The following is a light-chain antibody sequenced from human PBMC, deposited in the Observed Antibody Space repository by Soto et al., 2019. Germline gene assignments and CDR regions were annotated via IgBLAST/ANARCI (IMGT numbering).Light chain of an antibody. CDR3: SSYALSRTLV. J-gene: IGLJ2*01. CDR1: SSDVGRYNF. V-gene: IGLV2-23*02. CDR2: EVS. Sequence: QSVLTQPASVSGSPGQSITISCTGTSSDVGRYNFVSWYQQHPGKAPKVLIYEVSKRPSGVSDRFSGSKSGNTASLTISGLQGEDEGDYYCSSYALSRTLVFGGGTKVTVL.